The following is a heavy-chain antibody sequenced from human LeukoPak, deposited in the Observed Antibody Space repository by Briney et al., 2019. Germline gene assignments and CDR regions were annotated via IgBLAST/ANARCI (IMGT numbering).Heavy chain of an antibody. V-gene: IGHV4-61*03. J-gene: IGHJ4*02. CDR1: GGSISSTRYY. CDR3: ARAGSYRGFFDY. Sequence: SETLSLTCTVSGGSISSTRYYWGWIRQPPGKGLEWIGYIYYSGSTNYNPSLKGRVTISVDTSNNHFSLKLTSVTAADTAVYYCARAGSYRGFFDYWGQGTLVTVSS. D-gene: IGHD1-26*01. CDR2: IYYSGST.